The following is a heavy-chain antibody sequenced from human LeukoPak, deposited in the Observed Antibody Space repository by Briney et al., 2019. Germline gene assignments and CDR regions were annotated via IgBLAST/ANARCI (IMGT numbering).Heavy chain of an antibody. CDR1: GFTFSDYY. CDR2: ISSSGSTI. D-gene: IGHD1-26*01. Sequence: GESLKISCAASGFTFSDYYMSWIRQAPGKGLEWVSYISSSGSTIYYADSVKGRFTISRDNAKNSLYLQMNSLRAEDTAVYYCARGRSYYDIYFDYWGQGTLVTVSS. CDR3: ARGRSYYDIYFDY. J-gene: IGHJ4*02. V-gene: IGHV3-11*04.